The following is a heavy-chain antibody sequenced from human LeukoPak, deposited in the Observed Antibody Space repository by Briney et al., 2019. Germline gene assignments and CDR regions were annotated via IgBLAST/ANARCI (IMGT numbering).Heavy chain of an antibody. CDR3: ARESGAHGLYLH. D-gene: IGHD2-2*01. CDR1: GFTVSGNY. Sequence: GRSLRLSCAASGFTVSGNYMSWVRQAPGKGLQWVSTIYKEGNTFYADSVRGRFTLSRDNSKNTLYLQMKSLRAVDTAIYYCARESGAHGLYLHWGQGTRVTVSS. V-gene: IGHV3-53*01. J-gene: IGHJ4*02. CDR2: IYKEGNT.